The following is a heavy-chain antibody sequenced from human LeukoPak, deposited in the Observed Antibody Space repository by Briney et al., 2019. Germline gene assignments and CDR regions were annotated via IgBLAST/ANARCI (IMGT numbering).Heavy chain of an antibody. J-gene: IGHJ5*02. CDR1: GGSFSGYY. CDR3: ARGGGGSSTVTTYWFDP. Sequence: PSETLSLTCAVYGGSFSGYYWSWIRQPPGKGLEWIGEINHSGSTNYNPSLKSRLTISVDTSKNQFSLKLNSVTAADTAVYYCARGGGGSSTVTTYWFDPWGQGALVTVSS. CDR2: INHSGST. V-gene: IGHV4-34*01. D-gene: IGHD4-17*01.